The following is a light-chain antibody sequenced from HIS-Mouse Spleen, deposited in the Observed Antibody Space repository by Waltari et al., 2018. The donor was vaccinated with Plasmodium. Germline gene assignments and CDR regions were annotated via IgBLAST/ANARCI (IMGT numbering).Light chain of an antibody. CDR2: AAS. J-gene: IGKJ4*01. V-gene: IGKV1-39*01. Sequence: DIPMTQFSSSLSASVGDRVTITCMASQSISSYLNWYQQKPGKAPKLLIYAASSLQSGVPSRFSGSGSGTDFTLTISSLQPEDFATYYCQQSYSTPPTFGGGTKVEIK. CDR1: QSISSY. CDR3: QQSYSTPPT.